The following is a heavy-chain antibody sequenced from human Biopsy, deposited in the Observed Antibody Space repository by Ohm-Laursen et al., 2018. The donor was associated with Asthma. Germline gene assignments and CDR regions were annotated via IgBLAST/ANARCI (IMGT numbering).Heavy chain of an antibody. CDR2: IFYSGST. D-gene: IGHD2-21*02. CDR3: ARAQSYGDIYYGLDV. CDR1: GGSVYSYDHH. V-gene: IGHV4-30-4*01. J-gene: IGHJ6*02. Sequence: SQTLSLTWSVFGGSVYSYDHHWSWIHQPPGKGLEWIGFIFYSGSTFYNPSLRSRITISVDTSKRQFSLSLRSVTVADTAVYFCARAQSYGDIYYGLDVWGQGTTVTVSS.